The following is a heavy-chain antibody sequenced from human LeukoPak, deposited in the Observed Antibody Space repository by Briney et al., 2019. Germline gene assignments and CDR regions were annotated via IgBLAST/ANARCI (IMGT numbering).Heavy chain of an antibody. Sequence: GGSLRLSCATSGFNITNYYMSWVRQAPGKGLEWVSVIYSGGTTYYAASVKDRLTISRDNSNSTASLQKISLRVDDTAVYYCARASWGYDFDCWGQGTLVTVSS. J-gene: IGHJ4*02. CDR1: GFNITNYY. V-gene: IGHV3-53*01. D-gene: IGHD7-27*01. CDR3: ARASWGYDFDC. CDR2: IYSGGTT.